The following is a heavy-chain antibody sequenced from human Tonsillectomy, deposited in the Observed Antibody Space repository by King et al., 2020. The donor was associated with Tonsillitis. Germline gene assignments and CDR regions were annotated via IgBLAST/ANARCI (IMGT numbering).Heavy chain of an antibody. CDR3: ARDHCASSLYCLVNYDAFDI. Sequence: VQLVESGGGVVQPGRSLRLSCAASGFTFSSYAMHWVRQAPGKGLEWVAVISYDGSNKYYADSVKGRFTISRDNSKNTLYLQMNSLRAEDTAVYYCARDHCASSLYCLVNYDAFDIWGQGTMVTVSS. CDR1: GFTFSSYA. V-gene: IGHV3-30*04. CDR2: ISYDGSNK. J-gene: IGHJ3*02. D-gene: IGHD6-13*01.